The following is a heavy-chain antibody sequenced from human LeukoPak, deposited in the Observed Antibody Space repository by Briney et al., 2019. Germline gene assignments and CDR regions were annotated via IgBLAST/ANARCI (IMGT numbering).Heavy chain of an antibody. Sequence: PGGSLRLSCAASGFAFNFYAMSWVRQAPGKGLEWVSAMSGGRTYYADSVKGRFTVSRDKSKNTLYLQMNILRAEDTAVYYCAKGRIAVAGFSELDYWGQGTLVTVSS. V-gene: IGHV3-23*01. CDR1: GFAFNFYA. CDR3: AKGRIAVAGFSELDY. J-gene: IGHJ4*02. D-gene: IGHD6-19*01. CDR2: MSGGRT.